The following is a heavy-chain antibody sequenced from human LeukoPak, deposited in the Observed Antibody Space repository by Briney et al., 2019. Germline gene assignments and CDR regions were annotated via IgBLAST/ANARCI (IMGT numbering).Heavy chain of an antibody. D-gene: IGHD3-22*01. CDR3: ARDLNYYDSSDY. Sequence: ASVKVSCKASGGTFSSYAISWVRRAPGQGLEWMGRIIPIFGTANYAQKFQGRVTITTDESTSTAYMELSSLRSEDTAVYYCARDLNYYDSSDYWGQGTLVTVSS. CDR2: IIPIFGTA. CDR1: GGTFSSYA. V-gene: IGHV1-69*05. J-gene: IGHJ4*02.